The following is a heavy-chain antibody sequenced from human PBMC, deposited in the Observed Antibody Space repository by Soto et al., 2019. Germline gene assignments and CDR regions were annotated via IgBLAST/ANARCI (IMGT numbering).Heavy chain of an antibody. V-gene: IGHV3-7*01. D-gene: IGHD6-13*01. CDR3: GRDHTVAGTDY. J-gene: IGHJ4*02. CDR2: IKPDGSDR. CDR1: GFTFSNYW. Sequence: GGSLRLSCAVSGFTFSNYWMSWVRQAPGKGLEWVANIKPDGSDRYYVDSVKGRFTISRDNAEKSLYLQMNSLRAEDTAVYYCGRDHTVAGTDYWDKGALVTDSS.